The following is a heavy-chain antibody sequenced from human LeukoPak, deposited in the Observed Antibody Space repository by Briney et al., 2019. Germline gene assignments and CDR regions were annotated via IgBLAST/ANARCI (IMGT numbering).Heavy chain of an antibody. CDR1: GYTFTGYY. J-gene: IGHJ3*02. CDR3: ARAGIWDYSDSSGYHNAAFDI. CDR2: INPNSHGT. V-gene: IGHV1-2*02. Sequence: ASVKVSCKASGYTFTGYYIHWVRQAPGQGLEWRGWINPNSHGTTYAQTFQGRVTMTRDTSISTDYMEMSRLRSDDTAVYYCARAGIWDYSDSSGYHNAAFDIWGQGTMVTVSS. D-gene: IGHD3-22*01.